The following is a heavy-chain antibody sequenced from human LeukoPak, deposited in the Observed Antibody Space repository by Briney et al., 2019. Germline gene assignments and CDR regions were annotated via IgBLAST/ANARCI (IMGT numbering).Heavy chain of an antibody. CDR3: ARNTDYGGNLLFDY. V-gene: IGHV3-53*01. J-gene: IGHJ4*02. Sequence: GGSLRLSCAASGFTVSSNYMSWVRQAPGKGLEWVSVIYSSGSTYYADSVKGRFTISRDNSKNTLYLQMNSLRAEDTAVYYCARNTDYGGNLLFDYWGQGTLVTVPS. CDR1: GFTVSSNY. D-gene: IGHD4-23*01. CDR2: IYSSGST.